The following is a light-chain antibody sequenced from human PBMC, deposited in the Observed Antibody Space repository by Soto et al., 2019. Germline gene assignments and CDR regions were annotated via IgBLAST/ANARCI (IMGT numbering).Light chain of an antibody. J-gene: IGKJ1*01. V-gene: IGKV1-5*03. Sequence: DIQMTQSPATLSASVGDRVTITCRASQSISSWFAWYQRKPGKAPKLLIDKATSLASGGKSTFTGSGSGTEFNLTISNLQPDDFATYCCQHYNSLWSFGQGTKVEIK. CDR3: QHYNSLWS. CDR2: KAT. CDR1: QSISSW.